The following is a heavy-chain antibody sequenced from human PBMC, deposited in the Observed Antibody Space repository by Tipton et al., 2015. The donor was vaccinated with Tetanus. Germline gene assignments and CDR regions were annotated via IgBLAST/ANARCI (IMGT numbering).Heavy chain of an antibody. J-gene: IGHJ4*02. Sequence: TLSLTCTVSGGSISSYYWSWIRQPAGKGLEWIGRIYTSESTNYNPSLKSRVTMSVDTTRNQFSLKLSSVTAADTAVYYCARGVWFGPGPKYYFDYWGQGTLVTVSS. D-gene: IGHD3-10*01. CDR1: GGSISSYY. V-gene: IGHV4-4*07. CDR3: ARGVWFGPGPKYYFDY. CDR2: IYTSEST.